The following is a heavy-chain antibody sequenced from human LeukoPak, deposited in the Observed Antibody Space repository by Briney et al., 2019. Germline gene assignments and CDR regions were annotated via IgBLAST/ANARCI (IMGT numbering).Heavy chain of an antibody. J-gene: IGHJ4*02. CDR2: INHSGST. CDR3: ARGPYCSSTSCYTVAFDY. CDR1: GGSFSGYY. Sequence: SETLSLTCAVSGGSFSGYYWSWIRQPPGKGLEWIGEINHSGSTNYNPSLKSRVTISVDTSKNQFSLKLSSVTAADTAVYYCARGPYCSSTSCYTVAFDYWGQGTLVTVSS. V-gene: IGHV4-34*01. D-gene: IGHD2-2*02.